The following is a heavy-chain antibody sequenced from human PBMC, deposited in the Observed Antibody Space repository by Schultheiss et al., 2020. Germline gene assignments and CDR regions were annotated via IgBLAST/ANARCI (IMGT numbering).Heavy chain of an antibody. V-gene: IGHV4-61*10. CDR2: IYYSGST. J-gene: IGHJ6*03. CDR1: GGSISSGGYS. CDR3: ARSLPRWYMDV. D-gene: IGHD4-23*01. Sequence: SETLSLTCAVSGGSISSGGYSWSWIRQPAGKGLEWIGYIYYSGSTNYNPSLKSRVTMSVDTSKNQFSLKLSSVTAADTAVYYCARSLPRWYMDVWGKGTTVTVSS.